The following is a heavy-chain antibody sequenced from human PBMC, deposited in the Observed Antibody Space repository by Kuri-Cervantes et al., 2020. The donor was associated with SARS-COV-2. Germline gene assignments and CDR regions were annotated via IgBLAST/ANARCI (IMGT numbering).Heavy chain of an antibody. CDR1: GFTVSTNF. V-gene: IGHV3-53*01. CDR3: ARGMAGTPRYFDC. Sequence: GESLKISCAASGFTVSTNFMNFFRQSAGKGLEWDSSLNPGGATFYADSVKGRFTISTDTSKNMVFLQMNNLRVDDTAVYYCARGMAGTPRYFDCWGRGTLVTVSS. CDR2: LNPGGAT. J-gene: IGHJ4*01. D-gene: IGHD5-24*01.